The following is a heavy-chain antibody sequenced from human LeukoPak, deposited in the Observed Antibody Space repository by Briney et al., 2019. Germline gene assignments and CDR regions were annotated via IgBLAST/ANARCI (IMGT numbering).Heavy chain of an antibody. D-gene: IGHD6-19*01. Sequence: GGSLRLSCAASGFSFSNHWMHWVRQAPGKGLVSVSRIDSDGSSTTYADSAKGRFTISRDNAKNTLYLQMNSLRADDTAVYYCAKASRIVVAAVWFDPWGQGTLVTVSS. J-gene: IGHJ5*02. CDR2: IDSDGSST. CDR1: GFSFSNHW. V-gene: IGHV3-74*01. CDR3: AKASRIVVAAVWFDP.